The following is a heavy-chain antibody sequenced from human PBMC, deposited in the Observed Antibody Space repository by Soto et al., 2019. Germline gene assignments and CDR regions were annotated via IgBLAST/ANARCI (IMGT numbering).Heavy chain of an antibody. CDR1: GFTFSSYG. CDR2: ISYDGSNK. V-gene: IGHV3-30*18. Sequence: GESLKISCAASGFTFSSYGMHWVRQAPGKGLEWVAVISYDGSNKYYADSVKGRFTISRDNSKNTLYLQMNSLRAEDTAVYYCAKQSYGSYYFDYWGQGTLVTVSS. J-gene: IGHJ4*02. D-gene: IGHD1-26*01. CDR3: AKQSYGSYYFDY.